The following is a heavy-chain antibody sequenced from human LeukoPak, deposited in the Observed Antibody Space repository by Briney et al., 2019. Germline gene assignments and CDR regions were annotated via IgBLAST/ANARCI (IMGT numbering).Heavy chain of an antibody. V-gene: IGHV3-49*03. D-gene: IGHD3-9*01. J-gene: IGHJ6*02. CDR1: GFTFGDYA. Sequence: GGSLRLSCPASGFTFGDYAMSWFRQAPGKGREGVGFIRSKAYGGTTEYAASVKGRFTISRDDSKSIAYLQMNSLKTEDTAVYYCTRVLRYFDWLWNGMDVWGQGTTVTVSS. CDR2: IRSKAYGGTT. CDR3: TRVLRYFDWLWNGMDV.